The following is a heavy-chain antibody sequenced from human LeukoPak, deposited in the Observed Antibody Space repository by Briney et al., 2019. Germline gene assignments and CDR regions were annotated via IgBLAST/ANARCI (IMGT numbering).Heavy chain of an antibody. Sequence: GASVKVSCTASGYTFTGYYMHWVRQAPGQGLEWMGRINPNSGGTNYAQKFQGRVTMTRDTSISTAYMELSRLRSDDTAVYYCATLLYPYYYDSSLGFDYWGQGTLVTVSS. CDR2: INPNSGGT. V-gene: IGHV1-2*06. J-gene: IGHJ4*02. D-gene: IGHD3-22*01. CDR3: ATLLYPYYYDSSLGFDY. CDR1: GYTFTGYY.